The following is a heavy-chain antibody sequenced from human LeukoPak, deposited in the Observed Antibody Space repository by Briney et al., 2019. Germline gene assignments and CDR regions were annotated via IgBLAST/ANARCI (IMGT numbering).Heavy chain of an antibody. V-gene: IGHV4-4*02. D-gene: IGHD3-10*01. CDR2: IHPSGST. CDR3: ATQRWPPAELVINI. CDR1: GVSINNNKW. Sequence: PSETLSLTCAVSGVSINNNKWWSWVRQPPGKGLEWIGEIHPSGSTTYNPSLRSRVTMSINKSTNRFSLKLTSETAADTAVYYCATQRWPPAELVINIWGQGTMVTVSS. J-gene: IGHJ3*02.